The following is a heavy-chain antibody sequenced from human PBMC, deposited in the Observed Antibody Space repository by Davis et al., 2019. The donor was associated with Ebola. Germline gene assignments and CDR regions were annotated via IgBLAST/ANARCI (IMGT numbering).Heavy chain of an antibody. CDR1: GYTFTSYA. CDR2: INAGNGNT. J-gene: IGHJ6*02. Sequence: ASVKVSCKASGYTFTSYAMHWVRQAPGQRLEWMGWINAGNGNTKYSQKFQGRVTMTRDTSTSTVYMELSSLRSEDTAVYHCARGNLGYCSSTSCYGIYYYYGMDVWGQGTTVTVSS. CDR3: ARGNLGYCSSTSCYGIYYYYGMDV. D-gene: IGHD2-2*01. V-gene: IGHV1-3*01.